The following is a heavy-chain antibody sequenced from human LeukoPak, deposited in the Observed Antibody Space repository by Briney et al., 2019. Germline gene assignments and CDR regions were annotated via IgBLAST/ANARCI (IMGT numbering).Heavy chain of an antibody. D-gene: IGHD3-10*01. CDR1: GVSISSGGYY. CDR3: ARELWFGELLPPNGMDV. V-gene: IGHV4-31*03. CDR2: IYYSGST. J-gene: IGHJ6*02. Sequence: PSETLSLTCTVSGVSISSGGYYWSWIRRHPGKGLEWIGYIYYSGSTYYNPSLKSRVTISVDTSKNQFSLKLSSVTAADTAVYYCARELWFGELLPPNGMDVWGQGTTVTVSS.